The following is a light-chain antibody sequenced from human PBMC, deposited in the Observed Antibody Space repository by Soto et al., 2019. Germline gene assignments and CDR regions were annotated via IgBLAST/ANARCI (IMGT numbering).Light chain of an antibody. CDR3: QQSYSTGIT. V-gene: IGKV1-39*01. CDR1: QSISSY. Sequence: DIQMTQSPSSLSASVGDRVTITCRASQSISSYLNWYQQKPGKAPKLLIYAASSLQSGVPSRFSGSGSETDFTLTISSLQPEDFATYYCQQSYSTGITFGQGTRLEIK. CDR2: AAS. J-gene: IGKJ5*01.